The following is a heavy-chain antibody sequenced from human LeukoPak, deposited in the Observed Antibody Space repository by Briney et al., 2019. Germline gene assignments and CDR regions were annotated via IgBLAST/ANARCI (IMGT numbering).Heavy chain of an antibody. CDR2: INHSGGT. J-gene: IGHJ4*02. Sequence: SETLSLTCAVYGGSFSGYYWSWIRRPPGKGLEWIGEINHSGGTNYNPSLKSRVTISVDTSKNQFSLKLSSVTAADTAIYYCARERYSSNIDYWGQGTLVTVSP. D-gene: IGHD6-19*01. V-gene: IGHV4-34*01. CDR1: GGSFSGYY. CDR3: ARERYSSNIDY.